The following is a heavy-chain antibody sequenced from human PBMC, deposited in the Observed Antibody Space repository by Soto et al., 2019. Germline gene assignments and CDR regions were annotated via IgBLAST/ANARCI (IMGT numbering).Heavy chain of an antibody. CDR1: GGSISSSSYY. Sequence: SETLSLTCTVSGGSISSSSYYWGWIRQPPGKGLEWIGSIYYSGSTYYNPSLKSRVTIPVDTSKNQFSLKLSSVTAADTAVYYCARGEQWLEYYFDYWGQGTLVTVSS. CDR2: IYYSGST. D-gene: IGHD6-19*01. J-gene: IGHJ4*02. CDR3: ARGEQWLEYYFDY. V-gene: IGHV4-39*01.